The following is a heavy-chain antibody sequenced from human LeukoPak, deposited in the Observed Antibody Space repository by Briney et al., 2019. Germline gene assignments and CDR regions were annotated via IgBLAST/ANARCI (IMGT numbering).Heavy chain of an antibody. D-gene: IGHD3-16*02. J-gene: IGHJ4*02. CDR2: ISSSSSYI. CDR1: GFTFSSYS. Sequence: GGSLRLSCAASGFTFSSYSMSWVRQAPGKGLEWVSSISSSSSYIYYADLVKGRFTISRDNAKNSLYLQMSSLRAEDTAVYYCARGSIMITFGGVIATDFDYWGQGTLVTVSS. V-gene: IGHV3-21*01. CDR3: ARGSIMITFGGVIATDFDY.